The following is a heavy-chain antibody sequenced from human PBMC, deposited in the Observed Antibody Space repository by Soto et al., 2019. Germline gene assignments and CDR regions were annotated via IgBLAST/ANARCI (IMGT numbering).Heavy chain of an antibody. J-gene: IGHJ5*02. D-gene: IGHD6-13*01. Sequence: PGGSLRLSCAASGFTFSSYAMSWVRQAPGKGLEWVSSISSSSSYIYYADSVKGRFTISRDNAKNSLYLQMNSLRAEDTAVYYCARSPAEAGPNWFEPWGHGTLVTVSS. CDR2: ISSSSSYI. CDR1: GFTFSSYA. V-gene: IGHV3-21*01. CDR3: ARSPAEAGPNWFEP.